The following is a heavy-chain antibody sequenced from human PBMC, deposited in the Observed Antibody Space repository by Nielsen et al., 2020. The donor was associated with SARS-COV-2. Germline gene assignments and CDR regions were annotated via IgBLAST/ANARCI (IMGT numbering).Heavy chain of an antibody. CDR2: IRSKAYGGTT. D-gene: IGHD3-10*01. CDR1: GFTFSSYW. J-gene: IGHJ4*02. Sequence: GESLKISCAASGFTFSSYWMSWVRQAPGKGLEWVGFIRSKAYGGTTEYAASVKGRFTISRDDSKSIAYLQMNSLKTEDTAVYYCTRAQLWFGELSSFDYWGQGTLVTVSS. V-gene: IGHV3-49*04. CDR3: TRAQLWFGELSSFDY.